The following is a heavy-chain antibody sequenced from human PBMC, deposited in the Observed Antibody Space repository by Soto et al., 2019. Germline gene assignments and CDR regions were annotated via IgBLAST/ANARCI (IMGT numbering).Heavy chain of an antibody. Sequence: SVKVSCKASGFTFTSSAMQWVRQARGQRLEWIGWIVVGSGNTNYAQKFQERVTITRDMSTSTAYMELSSLRSEDTAVYYCAALFGSYCSGGSCYPWSFDYWGQGSLVTVSS. CDR3: AALFGSYCSGGSCYPWSFDY. J-gene: IGHJ4*02. CDR2: IVVGSGNT. V-gene: IGHV1-58*02. CDR1: GFTFTSSA. D-gene: IGHD2-15*01.